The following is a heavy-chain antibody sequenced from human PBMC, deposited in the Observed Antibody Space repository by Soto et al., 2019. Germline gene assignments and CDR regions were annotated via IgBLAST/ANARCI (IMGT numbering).Heavy chain of an antibody. Sequence: PRLSCAASGFTFNNYAMTWVRQAPGKGLEWVSAISGGGDTTSYADSVKGRFTVSRDGSKNTLYLQMSSLRAEDTALYYCAKGRGGSGSLTPRVDFWGQGTLVTVSS. CDR1: GFTFNNYA. D-gene: IGHD3-10*01. V-gene: IGHV3-23*01. CDR3: AKGRGGSGSLTPRVDF. J-gene: IGHJ4*02. CDR2: ISGGGDTT.